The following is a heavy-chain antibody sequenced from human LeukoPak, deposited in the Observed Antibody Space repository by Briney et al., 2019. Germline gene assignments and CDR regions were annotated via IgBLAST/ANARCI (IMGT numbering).Heavy chain of an antibody. V-gene: IGHV4-4*07. Sequence: PSETLSLTCTVSGDSISNYYWSWIRQPAGKGLEWIGHIYTSGSTNYNPSLKSRVTMSVDTSKNQFSLKLSSVTAADMAVYYCARVSLVRGAPDYYFDYWGQGTLVTVSS. J-gene: IGHJ4*02. CDR2: IYTSGST. CDR1: GDSISNYY. CDR3: ARVSLVRGAPDYYFDY. D-gene: IGHD3-10*01.